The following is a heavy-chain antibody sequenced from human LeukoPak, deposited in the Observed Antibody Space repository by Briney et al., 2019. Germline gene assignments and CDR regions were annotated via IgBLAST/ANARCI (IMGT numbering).Heavy chain of an antibody. V-gene: IGHV3-23*01. J-gene: IGHJ4*02. D-gene: IGHD3-3*01. CDR2: ISGSGGST. CDR3: AKDLRLRSSLNYFDY. CDR1: GGTFSSYA. Sequence: SCKASGGTFSSYAMSWVRQAPGKGLEWVSAISGSGGSTYYADSVKGRFTISRDNSKNTLYLQMNSLRAEDTAVYYCAKDLRLRSSLNYFDYWGQGTLVTVSS.